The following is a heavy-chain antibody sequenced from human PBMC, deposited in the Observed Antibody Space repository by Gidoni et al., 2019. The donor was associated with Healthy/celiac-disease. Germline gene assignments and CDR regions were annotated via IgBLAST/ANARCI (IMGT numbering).Heavy chain of an antibody. CDR2: ISWNSGSI. CDR1: GFTFDDYG. Sequence: EVQLVESGGGLVQPGRSLRLSCAASGFTFDDYGMHWVRQVPGKGLEWVSGISWNSGSIGYADSVKGRFTISRDNAKSSLYLQMNSLRAEDTALYYCAKDRYPYDFWSGHGKNWFDPWGQGTLVTVSS. V-gene: IGHV3-9*01. J-gene: IGHJ5*02. CDR3: AKDRYPYDFWSGHGKNWFDP. D-gene: IGHD3-3*01.